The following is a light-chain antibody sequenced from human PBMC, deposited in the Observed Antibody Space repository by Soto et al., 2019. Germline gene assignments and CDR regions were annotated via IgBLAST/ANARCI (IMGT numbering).Light chain of an antibody. J-gene: IGKJ2*01. CDR1: QTIGSS. CDR3: QQYSTAPYT. CDR2: KAS. V-gene: IGKV1-5*03. Sequence: DIQVTQSPSTLSASVGDRVTITCRASQTIGSSLAWFQQKPGKAPKLLIYKASTLEGGVPSRFKGSGSGTEFTLSISSLQPGDFATYFCQQYSTAPYTFGQGTKVDIK.